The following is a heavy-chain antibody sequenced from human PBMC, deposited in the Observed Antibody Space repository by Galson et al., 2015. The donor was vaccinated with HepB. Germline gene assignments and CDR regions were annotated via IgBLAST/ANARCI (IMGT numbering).Heavy chain of an antibody. CDR2: IDPKNGDT. CDR3: ARESWNYDC. Sequence: SVKVSCKASGSSFTRKHIHWLRQAPGQGLEWMGRIDPKNGDTSFPQQFQGRVTMARDTSISTVYMELGGLTSDDTAVYYCARESWNYDCWGQGTLVTVSS. D-gene: IGHD1-7*01. CDR1: GSSFTRKH. V-gene: IGHV1-2*02. J-gene: IGHJ1*01.